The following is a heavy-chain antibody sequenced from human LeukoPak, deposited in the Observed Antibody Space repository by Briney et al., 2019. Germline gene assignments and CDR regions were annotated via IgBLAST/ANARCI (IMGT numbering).Heavy chain of an antibody. V-gene: IGHV3-30*03. CDR3: ARGDGSKLFDY. CDR1: GFTFSSYS. CDR2: TSYDGSNE. J-gene: IGHJ4*02. Sequence: GGSLRLSCAASGFTFSSYSMNWVRQAPGKGLEWEAITSYDGSNEYYADSVKGRFTISRDNSKNTLFLQMNRLRADDTAVYYCARGDGSKLFDYWGQGTLVTVSS.